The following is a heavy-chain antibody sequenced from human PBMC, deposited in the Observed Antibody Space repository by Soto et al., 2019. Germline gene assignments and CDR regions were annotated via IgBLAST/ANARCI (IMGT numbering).Heavy chain of an antibody. D-gene: IGHD6-19*01. Sequence: SETLSLTCTVSGGSISSGGYYWSWIRQHPGKGLEWIGYIYYSGSTYYNPSLKSRVTISVDTSKNQFSLKLSSVTAADTAVYYCARDSIAVAGIFGYWGQGTLVTVSS. J-gene: IGHJ4*02. V-gene: IGHV4-31*03. CDR2: IYYSGST. CDR3: ARDSIAVAGIFGY. CDR1: GGSISSGGYY.